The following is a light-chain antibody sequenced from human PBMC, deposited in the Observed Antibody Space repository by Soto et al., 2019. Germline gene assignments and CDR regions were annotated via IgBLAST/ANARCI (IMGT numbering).Light chain of an antibody. CDR1: QTVSSSY. CDR2: GAS. V-gene: IGKV3-20*01. Sequence: EIVLTQSPATLCFSPGERATLSCRASQTVSSSYLAWYQQKPGQAPRLLIYGASSRATGIPDRFSGSGSGTDFTLSITRLEPEDFAVYYCQQYGSSSWTFGQGTKVDIK. CDR3: QQYGSSSWT. J-gene: IGKJ1*01.